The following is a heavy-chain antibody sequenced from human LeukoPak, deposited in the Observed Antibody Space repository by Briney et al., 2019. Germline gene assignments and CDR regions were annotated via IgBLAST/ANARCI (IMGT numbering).Heavy chain of an antibody. CDR3: AKHDNDAYYYVPTDY. CDR1: GFTFNSYA. D-gene: IGHD3-10*02. Sequence: PGGSLRLSCAASGFTFNSYAMSWVRQAPGKGLEWVSSIRGSGGSTDYADSVKGRFTISRDNSKNTLYLQMNSLRAEDTAVYYCAKHDNDAYYYVPTDYWGQGTLVTVAS. CDR2: IRGSGGST. V-gene: IGHV3-23*01. J-gene: IGHJ4*02.